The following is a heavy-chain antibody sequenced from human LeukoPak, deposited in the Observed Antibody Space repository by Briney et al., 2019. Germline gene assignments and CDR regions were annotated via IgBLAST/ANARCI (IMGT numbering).Heavy chain of an antibody. CDR2: ISYDGSNK. V-gene: IGHV3-30*18. D-gene: IGHD2-2*01. Sequence: GGSLRLSCAASGFTFSSYAMSWVRQAPGKGLEWVAVISYDGSNKYYADSVKGRFTISRDNSKNTLYLQMNSLRAEDTAVYYCAKDKIGDQPLHQLGYWGQGTLVTVSS. CDR1: GFTFSSYA. CDR3: AKDKIGDQPLHQLGY. J-gene: IGHJ4*02.